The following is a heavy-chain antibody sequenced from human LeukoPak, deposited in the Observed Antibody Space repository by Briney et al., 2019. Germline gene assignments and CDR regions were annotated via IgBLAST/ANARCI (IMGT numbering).Heavy chain of an antibody. CDR3: AKEIGRLGVPLYDY. CDR2: ISDNGGGP. D-gene: IGHD3/OR15-3a*01. CDR1: GFSFRDYA. V-gene: IGHV3-23*01. Sequence: GGSLRLSCVVSGFSFRDYAMSWVRQAPGGGLEWVAGISDNGGGPYYADSLKGRFTISRDNSKNILYLQMNSLRAEDTAVYYCAKEIGRLGVPLYDYWGRGTLVTASS. J-gene: IGHJ4*02.